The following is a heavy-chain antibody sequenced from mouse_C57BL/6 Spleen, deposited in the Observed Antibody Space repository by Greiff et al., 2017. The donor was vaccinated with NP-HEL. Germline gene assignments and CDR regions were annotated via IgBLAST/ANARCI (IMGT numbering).Heavy chain of an antibody. CDR2: INPNNGGT. CDR1: GYTFTDYN. J-gene: IGHJ2*01. D-gene: IGHD1-1*01. Sequence: EVQGVESGPELVKPGASVKIPCKASGYTFTDYNMDWVKQSHGKSLEWIGDINPNNGGTIYNQKFKGKATLTVDKSSSTAYMELRSLTSEDTAVYYCARSAFTYYGHFDYWGQGTTLTVSS. CDR3: ARSAFTYYGHFDY. V-gene: IGHV1-18*01.